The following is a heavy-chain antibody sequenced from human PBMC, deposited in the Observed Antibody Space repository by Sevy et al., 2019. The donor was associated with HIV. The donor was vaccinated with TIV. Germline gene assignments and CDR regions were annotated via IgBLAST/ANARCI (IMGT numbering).Heavy chain of an antibody. CDR1: GFIFSSYA. D-gene: IGHD2-8*01. CDR3: ARVRVGRYCSNGVCYSYFDY. CDR2: ILSDGDNK. V-gene: IGHV3-30*04. Sequence: GGSLRLSCAASGFIFSSYAMHWVRQAPGKGLEWVAVILSDGDNKYNADSVKGRFTISRDNSENRLYLQMNSLKPEDTAVYYYARVRVGRYCSNGVCYSYFDYWGQGTLVTVSS. J-gene: IGHJ4*02.